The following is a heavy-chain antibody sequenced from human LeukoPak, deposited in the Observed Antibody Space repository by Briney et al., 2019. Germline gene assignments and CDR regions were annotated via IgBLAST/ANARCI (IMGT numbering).Heavy chain of an antibody. V-gene: IGHV1-18*01. J-gene: IGHJ4*02. Sequence: ASVKVSCKASGYTFTSYGISWVRQAPGQGLEWMGWSGAYNGNTNYAQKLQGRVTMTTDTSTSTAYMELRSLRSDDTAVYYCARVWDYDSSGYYPDYWGQGTLVTVSS. CDR1: GYTFTSYG. D-gene: IGHD3-22*01. CDR2: SGAYNGNT. CDR3: ARVWDYDSSGYYPDY.